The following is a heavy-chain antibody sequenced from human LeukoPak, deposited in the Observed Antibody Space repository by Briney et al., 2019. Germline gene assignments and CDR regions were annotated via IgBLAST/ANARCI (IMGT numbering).Heavy chain of an antibody. D-gene: IGHD6-25*01. CDR3: ARSAAGGSYYYYMDV. J-gene: IGHJ6*03. CDR2: ISGSGGST. Sequence: GGSLRLSCAASGFTFSSYAMSWVRQAPGKGLEWVSAISGSGGSTYYADSVKGRFTISRDNAKNSLYLQMNSLRADDTAVYYCARSAAGGSYYYYMDVWGKGTTVTVSS. V-gene: IGHV3-23*01. CDR1: GFTFSSYA.